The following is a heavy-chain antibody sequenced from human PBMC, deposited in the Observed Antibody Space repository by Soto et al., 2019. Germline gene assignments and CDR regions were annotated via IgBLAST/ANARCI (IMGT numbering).Heavy chain of an antibody. D-gene: IGHD3-10*01. CDR1: GFTFSSYA. CDR3: ARVRLGFHYYYYYGMDV. CDR2: ISYDGSNK. J-gene: IGHJ6*02. V-gene: IGHV3-30-3*01. Sequence: GGSLRLSCAASGFTFSSYAMHWVRQAPGKGLEWVAVISYDGSNKYYADSVKGRFTISRDNSKNTLYLQMNSLRAEDTAVYYCARVRLGFHYYYYYGMDVWGQGTTVTVSS.